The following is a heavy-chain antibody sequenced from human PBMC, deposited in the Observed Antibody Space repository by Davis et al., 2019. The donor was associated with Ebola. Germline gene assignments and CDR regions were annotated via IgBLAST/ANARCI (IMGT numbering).Heavy chain of an antibody. J-gene: IGHJ4*02. Sequence: ESLKISCAASGFTFSSYEMNWVRQPPGKGLEWIGEINHSGSTNYNPSLKSRVTISVDTSKNQFSLKLSSVTAADTAVYYCARGYSYGSRIFDYWGQGTLVTVSS. CDR1: GFTFSSYE. D-gene: IGHD5-18*01. V-gene: IGHV4-34*01. CDR2: INHSGST. CDR3: ARGYSYGSRIFDY.